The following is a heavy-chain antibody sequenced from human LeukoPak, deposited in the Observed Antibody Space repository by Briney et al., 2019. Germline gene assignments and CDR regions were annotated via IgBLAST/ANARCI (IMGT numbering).Heavy chain of an antibody. Sequence: PGGSLRLSCAASGFTFSSYSMNWVRQAPGKGLEWVSYISSSSSTIYYADSVEGRFTISRDNAKNSLYLQMNSLRAEDTAVYYCARPYSGNSKYAFDIWGQGTMVTVSS. CDR2: ISSSSSTI. D-gene: IGHD4-23*01. CDR3: ARPYSGNSKYAFDI. CDR1: GFTFSSYS. J-gene: IGHJ3*02. V-gene: IGHV3-48*01.